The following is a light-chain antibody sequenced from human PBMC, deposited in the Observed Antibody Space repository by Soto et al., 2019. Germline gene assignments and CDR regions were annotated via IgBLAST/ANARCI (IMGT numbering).Light chain of an antibody. V-gene: IGKV1-5*03. CDR2: KAS. CDR1: QTISSW. J-gene: IGKJ1*01. CDR3: QQYNSYWT. Sequence: DIQMTQSPSTLSGSVGDRVTITCRASQTISSWLAWYQQKPGKAPKLLISKASSLESGVPSRFSGSGSGTEFTLTISSLQPDDFATYFCQQYNSYWTFGQGTK.